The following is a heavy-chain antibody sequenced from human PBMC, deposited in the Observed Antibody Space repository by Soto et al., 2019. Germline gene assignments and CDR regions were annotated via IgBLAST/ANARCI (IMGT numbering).Heavy chain of an antibody. Sequence: SETLSLTCSVSGGSISSSSYYWVWIRQPPGKGLEWIGSIYYSGTTYYNPSLKIRLTISVDTSRNQFSLKVTSVTAADMAVYYCPRHATLGATLQDWFDPWGQGTLVTVSS. CDR1: GGSISSSSYY. D-gene: IGHD1-26*01. J-gene: IGHJ5*02. V-gene: IGHV4-39*01. CDR3: PRHATLGATLQDWFDP. CDR2: IYYSGTT.